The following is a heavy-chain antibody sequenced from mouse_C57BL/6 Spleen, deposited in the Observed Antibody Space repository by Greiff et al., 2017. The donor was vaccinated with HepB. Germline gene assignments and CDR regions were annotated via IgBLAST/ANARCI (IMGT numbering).Heavy chain of an antibody. J-gene: IGHJ4*01. Sequence: VKLQESGAELARPGASVKMSCKASGYTFTSYTMHWVKQRPGQGLEWIGYINPSSGYTKYNQKFKDKATLTADKSSSTAYMQLSSLTSEDSAVYYCARGDLLLRTMAMDYWGQGTSVTVSS. CDR1: GYTFTSYT. V-gene: IGHV1-4*01. CDR2: INPSSGYT. CDR3: ARGDLLLRTMAMDY. D-gene: IGHD1-1*01.